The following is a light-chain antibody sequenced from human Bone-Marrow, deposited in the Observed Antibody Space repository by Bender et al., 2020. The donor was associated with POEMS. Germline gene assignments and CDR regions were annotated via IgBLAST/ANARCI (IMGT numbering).Light chain of an antibody. CDR2: QDD. CDR3: SVWDDSLRGWV. J-gene: IGLJ3*02. Sequence: SYEFTQPPSLSVSPGQTASITCSGDRLENKFVCWYQQKPGQSPVLVIYQDDRRPSGIPERFSGSNSGNTATLTISGTQAVDEADYYCSVWDDSLRGWVFGGGTKVTVL. CDR1: RLENKF. V-gene: IGLV3-1*01.